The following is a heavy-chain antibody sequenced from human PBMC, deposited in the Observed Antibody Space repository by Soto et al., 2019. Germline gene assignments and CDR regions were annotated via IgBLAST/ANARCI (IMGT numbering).Heavy chain of an antibody. CDR1: GFTFSTYE. V-gene: IGHV3-48*03. D-gene: IGHD1-1*01. Sequence: GSLRLSCAASGFTFSTYEMNWVRQAPGKGLEWVSYISTSGSTIYYADSVKGRFTISRDNAKNSLYLQMNSLRAEDTAVYYCARGNVLPRYYYYGMDVWGQGTTVTVSS. CDR2: ISTSGSTI. J-gene: IGHJ6*02. CDR3: ARGNVLPRYYYYGMDV.